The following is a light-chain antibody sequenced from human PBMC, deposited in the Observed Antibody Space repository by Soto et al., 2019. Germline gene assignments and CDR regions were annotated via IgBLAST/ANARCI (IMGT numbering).Light chain of an antibody. CDR1: SSDVGGYNY. CDR3: SSYTSSSTYV. Sequence: QSVLTQPASVSGAPGQSTAISCTGTSSDVGGYNYVSWYQHHPGKAPKLMVYDVSNRPSGVSNRFSGSKSGNTASLTISGLQAEDEADYYCSSYTSSSTYVFGTGTKLTVL. J-gene: IGLJ1*01. V-gene: IGLV2-14*03. CDR2: DVS.